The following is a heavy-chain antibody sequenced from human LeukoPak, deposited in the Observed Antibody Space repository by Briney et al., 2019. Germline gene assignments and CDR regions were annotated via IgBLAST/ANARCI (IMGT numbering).Heavy chain of an antibody. V-gene: IGHV1-24*01. CDR3: ATLDSYYDSSGRPLLPD. D-gene: IGHD3-22*01. CDR1: GYSVTELS. Sequence: ASVKVSCKVSGYSVTELSMHWVRQAPALGLEWMGGFDREDDAPVYAQQFQGRVTMTEDTSTDTAYMELSSLRSEDTALYYCATLDSYYDSSGRPLLPDWGQGTLVTVSS. J-gene: IGHJ4*02. CDR2: FDREDDAP.